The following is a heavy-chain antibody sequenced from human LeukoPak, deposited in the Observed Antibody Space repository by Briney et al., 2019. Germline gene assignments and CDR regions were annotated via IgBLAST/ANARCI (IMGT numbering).Heavy chain of an antibody. Sequence: ASVKVSCKASGYTFTCYYMHWVRQAPGQGLEWMGWINPNSGGTNYAQKFQGRVTMTRDTSISTAYMELSRLRSDDTAVYYCARDRFPSIAAAPDYWGQGTLVTVSS. V-gene: IGHV1-2*02. CDR1: GYTFTCYY. CDR2: INPNSGGT. D-gene: IGHD6-13*01. J-gene: IGHJ4*02. CDR3: ARDRFPSIAAAPDY.